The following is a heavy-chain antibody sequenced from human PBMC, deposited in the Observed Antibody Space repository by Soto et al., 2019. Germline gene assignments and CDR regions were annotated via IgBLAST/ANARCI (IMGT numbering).Heavy chain of an antibody. V-gene: IGHV5-51*01. D-gene: IGHD3-3*01. J-gene: IGHJ4*02. Sequence: GESLKISCRGSGYDFNTNWFGWVRQLPGRGLEWVGIMYPGDSDTRYNPSLQGHVTLAVDVTVSTAFLQWRSLETSDTGMYFCARLPRDCNKTSCYYADHWGQGTQVTVSS. CDR2: MYPGDSDT. CDR1: GYDFNTNW. CDR3: ARLPRDCNKTSCYYADH.